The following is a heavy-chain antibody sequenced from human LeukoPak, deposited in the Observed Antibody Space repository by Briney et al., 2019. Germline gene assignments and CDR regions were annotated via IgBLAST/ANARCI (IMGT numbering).Heavy chain of an antibody. CDR2: VYHSGST. CDR1: GGSISSNNW. D-gene: IGHD6-13*01. Sequence: SGTLSLTCAVSGGSISSNNWWNWVRQTPGKGLEWTGEVYHSGSTNYNPSLKSRVTISVDKSKNQFSLRLTSVTAADTAVYYCARRGSWTYYYAMDVWGQGTTVTVSS. CDR3: ARRGSWTYYYAMDV. V-gene: IGHV4-4*02. J-gene: IGHJ6*02.